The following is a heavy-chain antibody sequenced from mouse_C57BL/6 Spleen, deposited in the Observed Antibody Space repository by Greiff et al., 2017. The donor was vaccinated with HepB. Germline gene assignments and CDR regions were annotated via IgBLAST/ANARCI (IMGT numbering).Heavy chain of an antibody. CDR1: GFTFSDYY. V-gene: IGHV5-12*01. D-gene: IGHD4-1*01. Sequence: DVQLQESGGGLVQPGGSLKLSCAASGFTFSDYYMYWVRQTPEKRLEWVAYISNGGGSTYYPDTVKGRFTISRDNAKNTLYLQMSRLKSEDTAMYYCAGLGPYAMDYWGQGTSVTVSS. CDR2: ISNGGGST. CDR3: AGLGPYAMDY. J-gene: IGHJ4*01.